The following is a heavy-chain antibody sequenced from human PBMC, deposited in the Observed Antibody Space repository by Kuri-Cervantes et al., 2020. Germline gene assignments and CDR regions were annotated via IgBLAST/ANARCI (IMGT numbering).Heavy chain of an antibody. CDR3: TTDSSSGWYNAFDI. D-gene: IGHD6-19*01. V-gene: IGHV3-15*01. J-gene: IGHJ3*02. Sequence: GGSLRLSCAATGFTFSNAWMNWVRQAPGKGLEWVGRIKSKTDGGAIDYAAPVKGRFTISRDDSKTTLYLQMNSLKTEDTAVYYCTTDSSSGWYNAFDIWGQGTMVTVS. CDR1: GFTFSNAW. CDR2: IKSKTDGGAI.